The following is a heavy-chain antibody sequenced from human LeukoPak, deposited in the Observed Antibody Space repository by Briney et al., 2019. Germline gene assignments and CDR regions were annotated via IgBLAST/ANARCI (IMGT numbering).Heavy chain of an antibody. D-gene: IGHD3-10*01. CDR3: AKVPTIWFGELPSYFDY. CDR2: IRYDGSNK. V-gene: IGHV3-30*02. J-gene: IGHJ4*02. CDR1: GFTFTNYA. Sequence: PGGSLRLSCAASGFTFTNYAMHWVRQAPGKGLEWVAFIRYDGSNKYYADSVKGRFTISRDNSKNTLYLQMNSLRAEDTAVYYCAKVPTIWFGELPSYFDYWGQGTLVTVSS.